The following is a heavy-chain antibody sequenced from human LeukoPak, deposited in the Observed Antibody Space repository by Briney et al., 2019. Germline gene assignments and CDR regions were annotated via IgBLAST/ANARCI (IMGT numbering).Heavy chain of an antibody. J-gene: IGHJ4*02. CDR1: GFTFDDYA. CDR2: ISWNSGSI. D-gene: IGHD6-6*01. Sequence: GGSLRLSCAAFGFTFDDYAMHWVRQAPGKGLEWVSGISWNSGSIGYADSVKGRFTISRDNAKNSLYLQMNSLRAEDMALYYCAKDLEYSSSSAFDYWGQGTLVTVSS. CDR3: AKDLEYSSSSAFDY. V-gene: IGHV3-9*03.